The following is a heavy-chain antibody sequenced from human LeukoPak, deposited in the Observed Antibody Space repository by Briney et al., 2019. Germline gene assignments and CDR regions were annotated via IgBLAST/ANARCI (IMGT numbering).Heavy chain of an antibody. CDR1: GYSFTSYW. CDR2: IYPGDSDT. D-gene: IGHD5-18*01. CDR3: ASPRYSYGYNFDY. J-gene: IGHJ4*02. Sequence: GESLKISCKGSGYSFTSYWIGWVRQMPGKGLEWMGIIYPGDSDTRYSPSFQGQVTTSADKSISTAYLQWSSLKASDTAMYYCASPRYSYGYNFDYWGQGPLVPVSS. V-gene: IGHV5-51*01.